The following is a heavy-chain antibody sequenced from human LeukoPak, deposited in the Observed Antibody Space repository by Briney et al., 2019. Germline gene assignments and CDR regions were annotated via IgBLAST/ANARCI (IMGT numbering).Heavy chain of an antibody. J-gene: IGHJ6*03. V-gene: IGHV4-4*07. CDR2: IYTSGST. D-gene: IGHD6-13*01. CDR3: ARDGPVVAAPGEMYYYMDV. CDR1: GGTISSYY. Sequence: SETLSLTCTGSGGTISSYYGRWVRQPAGKGLEWIGRIYTSGSTNYNPSLKSRVTISVDKSKHQFSLKLSSVTAADTAVYYCARDGPVVAAPGEMYYYMDVWGKGTTVTVSS.